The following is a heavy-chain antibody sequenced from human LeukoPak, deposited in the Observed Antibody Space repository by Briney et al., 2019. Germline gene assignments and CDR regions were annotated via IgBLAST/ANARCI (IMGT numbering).Heavy chain of an antibody. Sequence: GGSLELSCQAPGFPFRSYALHWVPQPPGRGPEGVPVISHDGSNKYYEDSVKGRFTISRDNSKNTLYLQMNSLSAEDTAVYYCAKEDYFNSGSYPGHWGQGTLVTVSS. CDR3: AKEDYFNSGSYPGH. J-gene: IGHJ4*02. CDR2: ISHDGSNK. V-gene: IGHV3-30*18. CDR1: GFPFRSYA. D-gene: IGHD3-10*01.